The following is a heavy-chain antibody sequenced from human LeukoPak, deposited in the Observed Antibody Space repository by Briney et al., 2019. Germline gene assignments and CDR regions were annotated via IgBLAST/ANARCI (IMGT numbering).Heavy chain of an antibody. Sequence: GGSLRLSCAASGFTFSSYGMHWVRQAPGKGLEWVAFIRYDGSNKYYADSVKGRFTISRDNSKNTLYLQMNSLRAEDTAVYYCAKDLGLTGTYFDYWGQGTLVTVSS. CDR3: AKDLGLTGTYFDY. CDR2: IRYDGSNK. CDR1: GFTFSSYG. J-gene: IGHJ4*02. D-gene: IGHD1-7*01. V-gene: IGHV3-30*02.